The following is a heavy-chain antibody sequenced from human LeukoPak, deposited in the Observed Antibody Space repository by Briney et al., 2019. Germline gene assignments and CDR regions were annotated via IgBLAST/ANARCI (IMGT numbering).Heavy chain of an antibody. Sequence: PGGSLRLSCAASGFTFSSYSMNWVRQAPGKGLEWVSSISSSSSYIYYADSVKGRFTISRDNAKNSLYLQMNSLRAEDTAVYYCANVRLRGSGGVDYWGQGTLVTVSS. D-gene: IGHD2-8*02. CDR3: ANVRLRGSGGVDY. J-gene: IGHJ4*02. CDR1: GFTFSSYS. V-gene: IGHV3-21*01. CDR2: ISSSSSYI.